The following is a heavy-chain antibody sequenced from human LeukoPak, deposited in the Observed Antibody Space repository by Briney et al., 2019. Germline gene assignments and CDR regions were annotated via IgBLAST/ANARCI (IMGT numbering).Heavy chain of an antibody. CDR2: IRYDGSNK. V-gene: IGHV3-30*02. J-gene: IGHJ6*03. D-gene: IGHD3-10*01. CDR1: GFTFSSYG. CDR3: ASGVSLIYYMDV. Sequence: GGSLRLSCAASGFTFSSYGMHWVRQAPGKGLEWVAFIRYDGSNKYYADSVKGRFTISRDNSKNTLYLQMNSLRAEDTAVYYCASGVSLIYYMDVWGKGTTVTVSS.